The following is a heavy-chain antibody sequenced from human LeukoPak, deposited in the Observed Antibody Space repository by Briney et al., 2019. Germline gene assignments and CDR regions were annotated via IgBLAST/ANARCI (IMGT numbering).Heavy chain of an antibody. CDR2: INHSGGT. J-gene: IGHJ4*02. V-gene: IGHV4-34*01. CDR1: GGSFSGYY. CDR3: ARSYGKSFDY. Sequence: PSETLSLTCAVYGGSFSGYYWSWIRQPPGKGLEWIGEINHSGGTNYNPSLKSRVTISVDTSKNQFSPKLSSVTAADTAVYYCARSYGKSFDYWGQGTLVTVSS. D-gene: IGHD3-10*01.